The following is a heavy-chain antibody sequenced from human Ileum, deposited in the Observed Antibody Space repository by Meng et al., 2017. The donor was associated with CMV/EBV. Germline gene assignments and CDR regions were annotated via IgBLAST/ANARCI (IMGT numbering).Heavy chain of an antibody. CDR2: IDSGGNT. Sequence: QLSEFGGSFILPGGALRLSVAASGFTVSGNYMGWVRQASGKGLEWVSVIDSGGNTYHADSVKGRFTISRDNSKNTLYLQMNNLRAEDTAVYYCAGGWGAYWGQGTLVTVSS. CDR3: AGGWGAY. D-gene: IGHD3-16*01. CDR1: GFTVSGNY. V-gene: IGHV3-53*01. J-gene: IGHJ4*02.